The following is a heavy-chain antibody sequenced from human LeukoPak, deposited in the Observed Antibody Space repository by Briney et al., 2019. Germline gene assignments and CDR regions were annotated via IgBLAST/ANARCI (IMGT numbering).Heavy chain of an antibody. CDR3: ARAHGSGGDWFDP. CDR1: GYTFTSYY. Sequence: ASVKVSCKASGYTFTSYYMHWVRQAPGQGLEWMGIINPSGGSTSYAQKFQGRVTMTRDMSTSTVYMELSSLRSEDTAVYYCARAHGSGGDWFDPWGQGTLVTVSS. D-gene: IGHD3-10*01. V-gene: IGHV1-46*01. CDR2: INPSGGST. J-gene: IGHJ5*02.